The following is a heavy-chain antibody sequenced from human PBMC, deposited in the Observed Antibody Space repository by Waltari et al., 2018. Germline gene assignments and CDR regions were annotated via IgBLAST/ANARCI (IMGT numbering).Heavy chain of an antibody. Sequence: EVQLVESGGGVVQPGGSLRLSCVASGFTFADYTMNWVRQSPGRCLEWVSRINWSGHRTEYADSVKGRFTVSRDNSKNSLYLEMHNLRTEDSALYYCTKDKSGYGYCPGDFYFDYWGRGTLVTVS. CDR2: INWSGHRT. J-gene: IGHJ4*02. V-gene: IGHV3-43*01. CDR1: GFTFADYT. CDR3: TKDKSGYGYCPGDFYFDY. D-gene: IGHD5-18*01.